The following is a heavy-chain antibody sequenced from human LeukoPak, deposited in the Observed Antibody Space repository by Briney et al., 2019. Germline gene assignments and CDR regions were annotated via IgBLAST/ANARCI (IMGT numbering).Heavy chain of an antibody. V-gene: IGHV4-34*01. D-gene: IGHD3-22*01. CDR3: ARWVVSPYNYYYYYGMDV. CDR2: INHSGST. CDR1: GGSFSGYY. J-gene: IGHJ6*02. Sequence: SETLSLTCAVYGGSFSGYYLSWIRQPPGKGLEWIGEINHSGSTNYNPSLKSRVTISVDTSKNQFSLKLSSVTAADTAVYYCARWVVSPYNYYYYYGMDVWGQGTTVTVSS.